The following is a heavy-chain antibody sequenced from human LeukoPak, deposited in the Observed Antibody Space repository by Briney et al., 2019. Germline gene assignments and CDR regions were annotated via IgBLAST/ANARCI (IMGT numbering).Heavy chain of an antibody. CDR2: ITSGGRST. CDR1: GFIFSNYA. D-gene: IGHD1-1*01. J-gene: IGHJ4*02. CDR3: ARDNDVCRGVTCLLFDY. Sequence: TGGSLRLSCAAPGFIFSNYAMSLGRQAPGKGLEWVSTITSGGRSTYYADSVKGRFSISRDNYNNMLYLQMTSLRAEDTAVYYCARDNDVCRGVTCLLFDYWGQGNLVTVSS. V-gene: IGHV3-23*01.